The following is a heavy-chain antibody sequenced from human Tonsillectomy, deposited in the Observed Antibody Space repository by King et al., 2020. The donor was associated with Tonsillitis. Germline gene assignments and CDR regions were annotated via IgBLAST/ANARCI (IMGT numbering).Heavy chain of an antibody. CDR3: ATVQQLADLADY. CDR1: GFTFSSYG. D-gene: IGHD6-13*01. J-gene: IGHJ4*02. CDR2: IWYDGSNK. Sequence: VQLVESGGGVVQPGRSLRLSCAASGFTFSSYGMHWVRQAPGKGLEWVAVIWYDGSNKYYADSVKGRFTISRDNSKNTLYLQMNSLRAEDTAVYYCATVQQLADLADYWGQGTLVTVSS. V-gene: IGHV3-33*01.